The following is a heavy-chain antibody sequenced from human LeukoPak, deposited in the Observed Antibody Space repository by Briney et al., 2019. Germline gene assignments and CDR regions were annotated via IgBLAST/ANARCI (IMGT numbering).Heavy chain of an antibody. Sequence: TSETLSLTCTVSAYSISSAYYWGWIRQPPGKGLDWIGYIYHSGSTYYNPSLKSRVTLSLDMSKNQFSLKLTSVTAADTAVYYCASSRDGYNLDYWGQGTLVTVSS. CDR2: IYHSGST. D-gene: IGHD5-24*01. CDR1: AYSISSAYY. J-gene: IGHJ4*02. V-gene: IGHV4-38-2*02. CDR3: ASSRDGYNLDY.